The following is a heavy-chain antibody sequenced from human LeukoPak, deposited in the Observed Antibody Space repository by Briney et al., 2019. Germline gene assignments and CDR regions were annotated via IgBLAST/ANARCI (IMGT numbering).Heavy chain of an antibody. CDR1: GFTVSSNY. CDR2: ISSSSSYI. V-gene: IGHV3-21*01. J-gene: IGHJ6*02. D-gene: IGHD5-24*01. CDR3: ARDDVEMATTWGYYYGMDV. Sequence: GGSLRLSCAASGFTVSSNYMNWVRQAPGKGLEWVSSISSSSSYIYYADSVRGRFTISRDNAKNSLYLQMNSLRAEDTAVYYCARDDVEMATTWGYYYGMDVWGQGTTVTVSS.